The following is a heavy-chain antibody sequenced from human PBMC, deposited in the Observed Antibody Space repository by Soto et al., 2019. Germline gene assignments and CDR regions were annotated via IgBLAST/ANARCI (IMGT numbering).Heavy chain of an antibody. V-gene: IGHV3-73*02. CDR2: MRSKANKYAT. CDR3: TRSTGTGTDY. D-gene: IGHD1-1*01. Sequence: EVQLVESGGGWVQPGGALKLSCAAAGFTFSDAGMHWVRQAPVKGLEWVGRMRSKANKYATAYAASVKGRFTVSRDDSTNTAYLQMNSLKTEDTAVYYCTRSTGTGTDYWGQGTLVTVSS. J-gene: IGHJ4*02. CDR1: GFTFSDAG.